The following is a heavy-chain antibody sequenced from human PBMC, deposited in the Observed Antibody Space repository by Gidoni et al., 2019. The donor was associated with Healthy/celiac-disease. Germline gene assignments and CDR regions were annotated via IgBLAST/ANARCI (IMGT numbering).Heavy chain of an antibody. CDR3: ARSSEVDY. J-gene: IGHJ4*02. CDR2: MNHTSGNT. Sequence: QVQLVQSGAEVKKPGPSVKCSCKASGSTFTSYDSNWVRQATGQGLEWMGWMNHTSGNTGYAQKFQGRVNTTRNPAISTAYMELSSLRSEDTAVYDCARSSEVDYWGQGTLVTVSS. V-gene: IGHV1-8*01. CDR1: GSTFTSYD.